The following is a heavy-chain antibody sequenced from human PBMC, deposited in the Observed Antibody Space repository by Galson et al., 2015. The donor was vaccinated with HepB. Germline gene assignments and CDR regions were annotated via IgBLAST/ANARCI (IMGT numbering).Heavy chain of an antibody. Sequence: SVKVSCKASGYTFTSYYMHWVRQAPGQGLEWMGIINPSGGSTSYAQKFQGRVTMTRDTSTSTVYMELSSLRSEDTAVYYCARRGPSYCGGDCYTYYYYYMDVWGKGTTVTVSS. D-gene: IGHD2-21*01. CDR3: ARRGPSYCGGDCYTYYYYYMDV. V-gene: IGHV1-46*03. J-gene: IGHJ6*03. CDR2: INPSGGST. CDR1: GYTFTSYY.